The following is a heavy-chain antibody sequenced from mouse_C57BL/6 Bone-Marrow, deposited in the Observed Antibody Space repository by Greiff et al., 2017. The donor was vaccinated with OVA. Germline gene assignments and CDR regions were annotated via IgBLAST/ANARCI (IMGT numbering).Heavy chain of an antibody. CDR2: IWRGGST. V-gene: IGHV2-5*01. CDR3: AKKELGPRYSYFDV. CDR1: GFALTSYG. D-gene: IGHD4-1*01. Sequence: QVQLQQSGPGLVQPSKSLSITCTVSGFALTSYGVHWVRQSPGKGLEWLGVIWRGGSTDYNAAFMYRLSITKDNSKSQVFFKMNSLQADDTALYYCAKKELGPRYSYFDVWGTGTTVTVSS. J-gene: IGHJ1*03.